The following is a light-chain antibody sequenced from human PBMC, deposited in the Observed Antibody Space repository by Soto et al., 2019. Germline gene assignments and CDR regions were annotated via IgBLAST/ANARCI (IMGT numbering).Light chain of an antibody. Sequence: DIQMTQSPSTLSAFVGDRVTITCRASESINSWLAWYQQKPGKAPNLLIYKASRLESGVPSRFSGGGSGAEFTLTITSLQADDFATYHCQQYKTFPWTFGQGTKVEIK. J-gene: IGKJ1*01. CDR1: ESINSW. CDR3: QQYKTFPWT. CDR2: KAS. V-gene: IGKV1-5*03.